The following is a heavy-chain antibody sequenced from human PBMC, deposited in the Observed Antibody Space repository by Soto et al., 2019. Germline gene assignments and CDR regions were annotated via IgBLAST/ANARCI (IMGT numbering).Heavy chain of an antibody. D-gene: IGHD2-8*02. Sequence: HEHLVQSGAEVKRPGASLKVSCKASGYSFTGYYIHWVRQAPGQGLEWMGWINPDSGATNYAQNFQGRVTLTSHPSISTASMDLTSLTSDDTAVYYCARGDYGTGGYPFPYFDYWGQGTLVIVSS. CDR2: INPDSGAT. J-gene: IGHJ4*02. CDR1: GYSFTGYY. V-gene: IGHV1-2*02. CDR3: ARGDYGTGGYPFPYFDY.